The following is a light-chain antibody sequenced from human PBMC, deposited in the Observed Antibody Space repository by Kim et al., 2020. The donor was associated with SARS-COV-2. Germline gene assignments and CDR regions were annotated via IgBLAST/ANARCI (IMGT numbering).Light chain of an antibody. CDR3: QQANSFAIT. V-gene: IGKV1-12*01. CDR2: AAS. CDR1: QDISNS. Sequence: APVGDRVTTTCRASQDISNSLAWYQQKPGKAPKLLIYAASSLQSGLPSRFTGSGSETDFTLTISSLQPEDFSTYYCQQANSFAITFGQGTRLEIK. J-gene: IGKJ5*01.